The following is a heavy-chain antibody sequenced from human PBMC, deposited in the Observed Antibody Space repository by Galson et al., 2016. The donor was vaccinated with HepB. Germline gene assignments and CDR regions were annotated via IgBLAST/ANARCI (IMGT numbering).Heavy chain of an antibody. CDR2: ISFEGNKQ. CDR1: GFTFSTYG. D-gene: IGHD1-14*01. CDR3: ARGGGTSSYYYWGMDV. V-gene: IGHV3-30*03. Sequence: SLRLSCADSGFTFSTYGMHWVRQAPGEGLEWVAAISFEGNKQHYADSVKGRFTVSRDNSKNTLYLQMNNLTPDDTAIYYCARGGGTSSYYYWGMDVWGQGTTVTAAS. J-gene: IGHJ6*02.